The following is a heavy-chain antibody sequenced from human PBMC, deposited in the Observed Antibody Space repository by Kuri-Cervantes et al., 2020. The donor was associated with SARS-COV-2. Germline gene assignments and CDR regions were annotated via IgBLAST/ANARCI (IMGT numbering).Heavy chain of an antibody. CDR2: SNAGNGDT. CDR3: ARALGYCSSTSCSYWDYYYYGMDV. CDR1: GYTFTSYA. D-gene: IGHD2-2*01. V-gene: IGHV1-3*02. Sequence: ASVKVSCKASGYTFTSYAMHWVRQAPGQRLEWMGWSNAGNGDTKYSQEFQGRVTMTRDTSISTAYMELSRLRSDDTAVYYCARALGYCSSTSCSYWDYYYYGMDVWGQGTTVTVSS. J-gene: IGHJ6*02.